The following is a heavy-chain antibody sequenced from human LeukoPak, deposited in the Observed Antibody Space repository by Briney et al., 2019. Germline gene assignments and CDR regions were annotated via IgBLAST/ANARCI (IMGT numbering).Heavy chain of an antibody. J-gene: IGHJ4*02. CDR2: INPNSGGT. V-gene: IGHV1-2*02. CDR3: ARGVVVVPAANLYDY. CDR1: GYTFAGYY. D-gene: IGHD2-2*01. Sequence: ASVKVSCKASGYTFAGYYMHWVRQAPGQRLEWMGWINPNSGGTNYAQKFQGRVTMTRDTSISTAYMELNRLRSDDTAVYYCARGVVVVPAANLYDYWGQGTLVTVSS.